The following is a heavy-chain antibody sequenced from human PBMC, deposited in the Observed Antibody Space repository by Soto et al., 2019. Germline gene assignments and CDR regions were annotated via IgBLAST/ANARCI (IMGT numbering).Heavy chain of an antibody. CDR2: ISYDGSNK. CDR3: AKDRAGAPYYFDY. Sequence: QVQLVESGGGVVQPGRSLRLSCAASGFTFSSYGMHWVSQAPGKGLEWVAVISYDGSNKYYADSVKGRFTISRDNSKNTLYLQMNSLRVEDTAVYYCAKDRAGAPYYFDYWGQGTLVTVSS. CDR1: GFTFSSYG. J-gene: IGHJ4*02. V-gene: IGHV3-30*18.